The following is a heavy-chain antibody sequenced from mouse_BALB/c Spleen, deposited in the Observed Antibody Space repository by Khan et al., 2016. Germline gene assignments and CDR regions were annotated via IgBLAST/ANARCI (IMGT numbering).Heavy chain of an antibody. D-gene: IGHD1-1*01. Sequence: VQLKESGPGLVAPSQSLSITCTVSVFSLTSYGVHWVRQPPGKGLEWLGVIWAGGSTNYNSALMSRLSISKDNSKSQVFLKMNSLQTDDTAMYYCASPYYYGSSLYAMDYWGQGTSVTVSS. CDR2: IWAGGST. CDR1: VFSLTSYG. V-gene: IGHV2-9*02. J-gene: IGHJ4*01. CDR3: ASPYYYGSSLYAMDY.